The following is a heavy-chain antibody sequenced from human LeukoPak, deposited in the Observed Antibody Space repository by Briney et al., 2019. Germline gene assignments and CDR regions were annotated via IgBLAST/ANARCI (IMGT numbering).Heavy chain of an antibody. Sequence: PSETLSLTCTVSGGSISSSSYYWSWIRQPPGKGLEWIGEINHSGSTNYNPSLKSRVTISVDTSKNQFSLKLSSVTAADTAVYYCARGLEGYFDYWGQGTLVTVSS. D-gene: IGHD5-24*01. V-gene: IGHV4-39*07. CDR2: INHSGST. J-gene: IGHJ4*02. CDR3: ARGLEGYFDY. CDR1: GGSISSSSYY.